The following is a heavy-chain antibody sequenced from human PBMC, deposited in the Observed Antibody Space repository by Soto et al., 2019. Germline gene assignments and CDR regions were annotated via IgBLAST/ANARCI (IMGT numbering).Heavy chain of an antibody. CDR2: TYYRSKWYN. CDR1: GDSVSSNSAA. Sequence: PXQTLSLTCAISGDSVSSNSAAWNWIRQSPSRGLEWLGRTYYRSKWYNDYAVSVKSRITINPDTSKNQFSLQLNSVTPEDRAVYYCARDRSGSPGEDYYYYGMDVWGQGTTVTVPS. J-gene: IGHJ6*01. D-gene: IGHD1-26*01. CDR3: ARDRSGSPGEDYYYYGMDV. V-gene: IGHV6-1*01.